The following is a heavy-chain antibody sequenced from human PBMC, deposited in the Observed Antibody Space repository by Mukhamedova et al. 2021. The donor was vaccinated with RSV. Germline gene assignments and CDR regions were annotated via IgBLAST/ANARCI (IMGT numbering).Heavy chain of an antibody. D-gene: IGHD3-3*01. V-gene: IGHV1-69*01. CDR2: IIPIFGTA. Sequence: FSTDVLSWVRQAPGLGLECMGWIIPIFGTANYTQKFQGRITITADDSTNTAYMELSSLRSDATAVYFCAIGRYFHFWNGQYYFYYW. CDR1: FSTDV. J-gene: IGHJ4*01. CDR3: AIGRYFHFWNGQYYFYY.